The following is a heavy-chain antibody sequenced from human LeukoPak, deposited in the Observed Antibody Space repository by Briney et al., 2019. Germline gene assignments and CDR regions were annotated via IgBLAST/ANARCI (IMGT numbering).Heavy chain of an antibody. Sequence: PSETLSLTCTVPGGSISSYYWSWIRQPAGKGLEWIGRIYSSGSTRYNPSLKSRITMSVDTAKNQFSLNLTSVTAADTAMYYCARGAYYDSSGYLYFDFWGQGTLVTVSS. J-gene: IGHJ4*02. CDR1: GGSISSYY. CDR3: ARGAYYDSSGYLYFDF. V-gene: IGHV4-4*07. CDR2: IYSSGST. D-gene: IGHD3-22*01.